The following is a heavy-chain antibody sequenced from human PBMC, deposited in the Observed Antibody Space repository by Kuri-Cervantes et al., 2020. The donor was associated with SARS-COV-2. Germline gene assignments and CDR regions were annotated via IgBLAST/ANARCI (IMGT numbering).Heavy chain of an antibody. Sequence: GESLKISCAASGFAFSSYVLHWVRRAPGKGPEWVSAIGTGGDTYYADSVMGRFTISRDNAKKSLYLQMNSLIAEDMAVYYCARVGDVLLWFGELLCNYGVSPFDPWGQGTLVTVSS. CDR1: GFAFSSYV. V-gene: IGHV3-47*02. CDR2: IGTGGDT. D-gene: IGHD3-10*01. J-gene: IGHJ5*02. CDR3: ARVGDVLLWFGELLCNYGVSPFDP.